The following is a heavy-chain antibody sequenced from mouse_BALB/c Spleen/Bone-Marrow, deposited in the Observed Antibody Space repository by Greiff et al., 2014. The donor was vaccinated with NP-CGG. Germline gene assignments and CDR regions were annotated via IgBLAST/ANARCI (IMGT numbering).Heavy chain of an antibody. CDR1: GYAFSSYW. CDR3: ARGVPMDY. J-gene: IGHJ4*01. Sequence: LVESGAELVRPGSSVKISCKASGYAFSSYWMNWVKQRPGQGLEWTGQIYPGDGDTNYNGKFKGKATLTADKSSSTAYMQLSSLTSEDSAVYFCARGVPMDYWGQGTSVTVSS. V-gene: IGHV1-80*01. CDR2: IYPGDGDT.